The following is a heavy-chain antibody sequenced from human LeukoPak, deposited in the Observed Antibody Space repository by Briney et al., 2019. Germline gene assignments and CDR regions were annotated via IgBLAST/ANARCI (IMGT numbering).Heavy chain of an antibody. V-gene: IGHV3-30*18. J-gene: IGHJ4*02. CDR3: AKGGVYGDYYFDY. Sequence: GGSLRLSCAASGFTFSSYGMHWVRQAPGKGLEWVAVISYDGSNKYYAGSVKGRFTISRDNSKNTLYLQMNSLRAEDTAVYYCAKGGVYGDYYFDYWGQGTLVTVSS. CDR1: GFTFSSYG. CDR2: ISYDGSNK. D-gene: IGHD4-17*01.